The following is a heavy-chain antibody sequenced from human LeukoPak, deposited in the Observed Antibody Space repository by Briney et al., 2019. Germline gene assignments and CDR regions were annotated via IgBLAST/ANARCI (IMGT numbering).Heavy chain of an antibody. D-gene: IGHD1-26*01. CDR3: ARDRIGFDY. Sequence: SETLSLTCTVSGGSISSGSYYWSWIRQPAGKGLEWIGSIYHSGSTYYNPSLKSRVTISVDTSKNQFSLKLSSVTAADTAVYYCARDRIGFDYWGQGTLVTVSS. CDR1: GGSISSGSYY. V-gene: IGHV4-39*07. CDR2: IYHSGST. J-gene: IGHJ4*02.